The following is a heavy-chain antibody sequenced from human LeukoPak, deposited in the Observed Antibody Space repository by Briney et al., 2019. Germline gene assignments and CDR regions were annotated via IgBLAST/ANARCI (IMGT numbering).Heavy chain of an antibody. CDR1: GGSFSGYY. J-gene: IGHJ6*03. D-gene: IGHD3-22*01. CDR2: IYYSGST. CDR3: TRGSIAYYYMDV. Sequence: SETLSLTCAAYGGSFSGYYWSWIRQPPGKGLEWIGNIYYSGSTNYNPSLKSRVTISVDTSTNQFSLKLSSVTAADTAVYYCTRGSIAYYYMDVWGKGTTVTISS. V-gene: IGHV4-59*01.